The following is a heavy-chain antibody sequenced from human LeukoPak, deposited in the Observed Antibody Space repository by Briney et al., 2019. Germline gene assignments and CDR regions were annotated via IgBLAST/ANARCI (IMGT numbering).Heavy chain of an antibody. CDR2: IYYSGST. CDR3: ARDYVNYYDSSGYYYKYYCGMDV. Sequence: SETLSLTCTVSGGSISSYYWSWIRQPPGKGLEWIGYIYYSGSTNYNPSLKSRVTISVDTSKNQFSLKLSSVTAADTAVYYCARDYVNYYDSSGYYYKYYCGMDVWGQGTTVTVSS. CDR1: GGSISSYY. J-gene: IGHJ6*02. D-gene: IGHD3-22*01. V-gene: IGHV4-59*01.